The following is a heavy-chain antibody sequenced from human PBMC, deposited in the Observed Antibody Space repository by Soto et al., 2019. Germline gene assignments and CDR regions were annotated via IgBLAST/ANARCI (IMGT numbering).Heavy chain of an antibody. Sequence: SETLSLTCAVSGGSISSSNSGSWVRQPPGKGLEWIGEIYHSGSTNYNPSLKSRVTISVDKSKNQFSLKLSSVTAADTAVYYCARVKYDSSGYSYGMDVWGQGNTVTVSS. CDR2: IYHSGST. V-gene: IGHV4-4*02. J-gene: IGHJ6*02. CDR1: GGSISSSNS. D-gene: IGHD3-22*01. CDR3: ARVKYDSSGYSYGMDV.